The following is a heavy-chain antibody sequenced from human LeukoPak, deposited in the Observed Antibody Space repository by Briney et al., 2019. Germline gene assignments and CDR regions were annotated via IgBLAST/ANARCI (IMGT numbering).Heavy chain of an antibody. J-gene: IGHJ6*03. V-gene: IGHV3-48*03. CDR1: GFTFSSYE. CDR2: ISSSCSTI. Sequence: PGGSLRLSCAASGFTFSSYEMNWVRQAPGKGLEWVSYISSSCSTIYYADSVEGRFTISRDNAKNSLYLQMNSLRAEDTAVYYCARGAGSGWRWGYYYMDVWGKGTAVTISS. D-gene: IGHD6-19*01. CDR3: ARGAGSGWRWGYYYMDV.